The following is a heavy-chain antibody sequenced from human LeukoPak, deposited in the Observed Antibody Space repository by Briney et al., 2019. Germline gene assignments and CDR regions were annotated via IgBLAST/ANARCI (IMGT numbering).Heavy chain of an antibody. CDR1: GGSISSYY. CDR2: IYYSGST. CDR3: ARAENKGGAFDI. D-gene: IGHD1-14*01. V-gene: IGHV4-59*01. Sequence: PSETLSHTCTVSGGSISSYYWSWIRQPPGKGLEWIGYIYYSGSTYYNPSLKSRVTISVDTSKDQFSLKLSSVTAADTAVYYCARAENKGGAFDIWGQGTMVTVSS. J-gene: IGHJ3*02.